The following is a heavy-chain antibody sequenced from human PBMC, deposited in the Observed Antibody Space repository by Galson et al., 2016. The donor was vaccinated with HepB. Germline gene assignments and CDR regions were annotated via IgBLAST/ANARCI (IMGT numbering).Heavy chain of an antibody. Sequence: SLRLSCAASGFTVSNNYMSWVRQTPGKGLEWVSVIYSGGSTDYTASVEGRFTISRDNSKNTVYLQMNNLRAEDTAVYYCVGGPNGLRLWGPGTLVTVSS. J-gene: IGHJ4*02. CDR2: IYSGGST. CDR1: GFTVSNNY. CDR3: VGGPNGLRL. D-gene: IGHD2-8*01. V-gene: IGHV3-53*01.